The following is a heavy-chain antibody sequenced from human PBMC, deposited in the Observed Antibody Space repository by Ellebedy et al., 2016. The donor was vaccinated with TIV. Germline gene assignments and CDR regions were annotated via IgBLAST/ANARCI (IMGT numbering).Heavy chain of an antibody. CDR2: IKSESNGGTT. CDR3: ATSGDIRYPFSFDY. CDR1: GFTFSNNS. J-gene: IGHJ4*02. D-gene: IGHD5-12*01. V-gene: IGHV3-15*07. Sequence: GESLKISCTASGFTFSNNSMNWVRQAPGKGLEWVGLIKSESNGGTTEYGAPVKGRFIISRDDSKNTLYLQMNSLNTEDTAIYYCATSGDIRYPFSFDYWGQGALVTVSS.